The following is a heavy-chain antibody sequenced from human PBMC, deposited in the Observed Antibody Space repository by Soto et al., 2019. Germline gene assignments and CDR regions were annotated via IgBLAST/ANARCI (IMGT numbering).Heavy chain of an antibody. J-gene: IGHJ5*02. CDR1: GGSISRGDYY. CDR3: ARDSNWAARRWGWFDP. D-gene: IGHD6-6*01. Sequence: QVQLQESGPGLVKPSQTLSLTCTVSGGSISRGDYYWSWLRPPPGKGLAWIGYIYYSGSTYYNPSLKSRVTISVDTSKNQFSLKLSSVTAADTAVYYCARDSNWAARRWGWFDPWGQGTLVTVSS. CDR2: IYYSGST. V-gene: IGHV4-30-4*01.